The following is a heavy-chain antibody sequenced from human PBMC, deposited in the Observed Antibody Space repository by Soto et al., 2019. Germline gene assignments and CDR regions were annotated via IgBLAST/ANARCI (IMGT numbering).Heavy chain of an antibody. CDR1: GGSFSGYY. CDR2: INHSGST. J-gene: IGHJ4*02. D-gene: IGHD3-22*01. CDR3: AGQNDSSGPLDQY. V-gene: IGHV4-34*01. Sequence: SETLSLTCAVYGGSFSGYYWSWIRQPPGKGLEWIGEINHSGSTNYNPSLKSRVTISVDTSKNQFSLKLSSVTAADTAVYYCAGQNDSSGPLDQYWGQGTLVTVSS.